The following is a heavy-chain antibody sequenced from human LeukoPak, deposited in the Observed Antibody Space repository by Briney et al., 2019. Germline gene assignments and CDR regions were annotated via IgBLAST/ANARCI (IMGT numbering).Heavy chain of an antibody. CDR1: DDSLSRYY. CDR2: LDTSGNT. V-gene: IGHV4-4*07. CDR3: ARGGDCPDY. Sequence: LETLSLTCTVSDDSLSRYYWSWVRQPAGKGLEWIGRLDTSGNTHYNPSLKSRVTMSVDTSRNQFSLRLTSVTAADTAVYYCARGGDCPDYWAQGTLVTVSS. D-gene: IGHD2-21*02. J-gene: IGHJ4*02.